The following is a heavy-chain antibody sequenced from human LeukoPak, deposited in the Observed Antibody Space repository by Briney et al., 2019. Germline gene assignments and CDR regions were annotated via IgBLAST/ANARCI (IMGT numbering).Heavy chain of an antibody. CDR3: ARQDLAAARDAFDI. CDR1: GGSISSSSYY. Sequence: NPSETLSLTCTVSGGSISSSSYYWGWIRQPPGKGLEWIGSVYYSGSTYYNPSLKSRVTISVDTSENQFSLKLSSVTAADTAVYYCARQDLAAARDAFDIWGQGTMVTVSS. J-gene: IGHJ3*02. V-gene: IGHV4-39*01. D-gene: IGHD6-13*01. CDR2: VYYSGST.